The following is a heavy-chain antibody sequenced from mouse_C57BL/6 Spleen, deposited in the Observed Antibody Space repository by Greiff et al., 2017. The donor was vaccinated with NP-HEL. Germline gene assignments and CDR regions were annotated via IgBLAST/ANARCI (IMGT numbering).Heavy chain of an antibody. D-gene: IGHD2-5*01. CDR3: AREASNYEGGYYCAMDY. J-gene: IGHJ4*01. CDR2: IYPRSGNT. CDR1: GYTFTSYG. Sequence: QVQLQQSGAELARPGASVKLSCKASGYTFTSYGISWVKQRTGQGLEWIGEIYPRSGNTYYNEKFKGKATLTADKSSSTAYMELRSLTSEDSAVYFCAREASNYEGGYYCAMDYWGQGTSVTVSS. V-gene: IGHV1-81*01.